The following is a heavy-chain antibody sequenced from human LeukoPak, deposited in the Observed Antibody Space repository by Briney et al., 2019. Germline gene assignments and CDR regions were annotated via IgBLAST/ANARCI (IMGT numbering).Heavy chain of an antibody. CDR2: ISASGGTT. D-gene: IGHD6-19*01. CDR1: GFTFSSHA. V-gene: IGHV3-23*01. J-gene: IGHJ4*02. Sequence: GGSLRLSCTASGFTFSSHAMSWVRQAAGKRLEWVSSISASGGTTFHSGSVKGRFTISRDNSKKVLYLQMNGLRVGDTAIYYCAKDYCSSAICPADYWGQGTQVTVSS. CDR3: AKDYCSSAICPADY.